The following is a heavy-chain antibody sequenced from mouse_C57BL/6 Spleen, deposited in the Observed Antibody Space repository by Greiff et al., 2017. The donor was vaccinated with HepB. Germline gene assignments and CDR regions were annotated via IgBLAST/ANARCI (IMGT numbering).Heavy chain of an antibody. CDR1: GFNIKDYY. CDR2: IDPEDGET. V-gene: IGHV14-2*01. Sequence: EVKLVESGAELVKPGASVKLSCTASGFNIKDYYMHWVKQRTEQGLEWIGRIDPEDGETKYATKFQGKATITADTSSNTAYLQLSSLTSEDTAVYYCALDGYYAMYYWGQGTSVTVSS. J-gene: IGHJ4*01. D-gene: IGHD2-3*01. CDR3: ALDGYYAMYY.